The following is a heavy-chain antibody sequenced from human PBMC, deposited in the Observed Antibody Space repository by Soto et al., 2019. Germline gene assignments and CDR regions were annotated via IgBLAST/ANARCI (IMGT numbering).Heavy chain of an antibody. V-gene: IGHV3-66*01. D-gene: IGHD3-16*01. CDR1: GFTVSSNY. CDR3: ASIQWGSTSHIDL. CDR2: IYSGGST. J-gene: IGHJ5*02. Sequence: AGGSLRLSCAASGFTVSSNYMSWVRQAPGKGLEWVSVIYSGGSTYYADSVKGRFTISRDNSKNTLYLQMNSLRAEDTAVYYCASIQWGSTSHIDLSRQGTLVTVSS.